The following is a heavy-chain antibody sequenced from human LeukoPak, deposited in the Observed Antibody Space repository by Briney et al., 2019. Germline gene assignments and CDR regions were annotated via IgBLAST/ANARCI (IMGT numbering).Heavy chain of an antibody. Sequence: PSETLSLTCTVSGGSISSGSYYWSWIRQPAGKGLEWIGRIYTSGSTNYNPSLKSRVTISVDTSKNQFSLKLSSVTAADTAVYYCARHRCSGGSCRGVIDYWGQGTLVTVSS. V-gene: IGHV4-61*02. CDR3: ARHRCSGGSCRGVIDY. CDR2: IYTSGST. CDR1: GGSISSGSYY. J-gene: IGHJ4*02. D-gene: IGHD3-10*02.